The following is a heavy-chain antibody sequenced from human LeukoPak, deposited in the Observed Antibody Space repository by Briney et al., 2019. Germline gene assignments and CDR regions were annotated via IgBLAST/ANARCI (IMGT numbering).Heavy chain of an antibody. CDR2: ISSSSPYI. V-gene: IGHV3-21*01. CDR3: ARVLGSNYDGSGPSLY. CDR1: GFTFSTYS. D-gene: IGHD3-22*01. J-gene: IGHJ4*02. Sequence: GGSLRLSCAASGFTFSTYSMNWVRQAPGKGLEWVSSISSSSPYIYYADSVKGRFTISRDNAKNSLYLQMNSLRGGDTAVYYCARVLGSNYDGSGPSLYWGQGTLVTVSS.